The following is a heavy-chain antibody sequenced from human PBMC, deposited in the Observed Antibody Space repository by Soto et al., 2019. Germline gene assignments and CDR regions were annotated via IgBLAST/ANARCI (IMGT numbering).Heavy chain of an antibody. CDR2: ISYDGSTK. D-gene: IGHD6-19*01. J-gene: IGHJ4*02. CDR3: ARTTTVAGTPEFDY. V-gene: IGHV3-30-3*01. Sequence: QVQLVESGGGVVQPGRSLRLSCAASGFTFSSFSLHWVRQATGKGLEWLALISYDGSTKYNADSVKGRFTVSRDNSNNTLYLQLSSLRPEDTAVYYCARTTTVAGTPEFDYWGQGTLVTVSS. CDR1: GFTFSSFS.